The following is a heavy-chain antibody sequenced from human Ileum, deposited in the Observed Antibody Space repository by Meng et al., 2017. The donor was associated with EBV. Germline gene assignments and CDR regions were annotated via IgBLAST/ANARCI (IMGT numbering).Heavy chain of an antibody. Sequence: VRPVESCPGLVKLSRTLSITCTVSIGSFSRCDYHWSWIRQPPGKGLEWIGYILSGSTNYDPSLTNRVTISVDTSKNHFSLKLTSVTAADTAVYYCAGGRAGYGGYKTWGQGTLVTVSS. J-gene: IGHJ4*02. CDR1: IGSFSRCDYH. CDR2: ILSGST. V-gene: IGHV4-61*03. D-gene: IGHD5-12*01. CDR3: AGGRAGYGGYKT.